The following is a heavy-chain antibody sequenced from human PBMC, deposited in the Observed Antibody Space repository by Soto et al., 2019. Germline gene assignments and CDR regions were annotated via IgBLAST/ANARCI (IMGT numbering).Heavy chain of an antibody. J-gene: IGHJ6*02. Sequence: QVQLQQWGAGLLKPSETLSLTCAVYGGSFSGYYWSWIRQPPGKGLEWIGEINHSGSTNYNPSLKSRVTMSLDTSKNQFSLRVSSVTAADTAVYYCARDVYGSTTSGYYYYAMDVWGLGTTVTVSS. D-gene: IGHD2-2*01. CDR3: ARDVYGSTTSGYYYYAMDV. V-gene: IGHV4-34*01. CDR2: INHSGST. CDR1: GGSFSGYY.